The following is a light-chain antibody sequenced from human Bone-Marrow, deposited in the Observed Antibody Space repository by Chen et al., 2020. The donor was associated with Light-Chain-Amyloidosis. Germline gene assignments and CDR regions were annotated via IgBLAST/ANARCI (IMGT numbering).Light chain of an antibody. CDR2: ELS. V-gene: IGLV2-14*01. J-gene: IGLJ1*01. Sequence: QSALTQPASVSGSPGQSITISCTGSSGDGGGYNYVSWYRHHPGNAPKLMIYELSNRPSGVSNRFSGSKSGNTASLTISGLQTEDEADYYCSSYTSTGTYVFGTGTKVTVL. CDR3: SSYTSTGTYV. CDR1: SGDGGGYNY.